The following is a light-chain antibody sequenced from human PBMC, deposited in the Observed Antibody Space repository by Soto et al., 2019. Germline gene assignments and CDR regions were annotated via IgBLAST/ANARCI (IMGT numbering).Light chain of an antibody. J-gene: IGKJ1*01. Sequence: DIVMTQSPLSLPVTPGEPASISCSSSQSLLQSNGYNYLDWYLQKPGQSPQLLIYFGSYRASGVPDRFSGGGSGIAFTLKIRRVEAEDVGVYYCMQSQQSPPTFGHGTKVEI. CDR3: MQSQQSPPT. V-gene: IGKV2-28*01. CDR1: QSLLQSNGYNY. CDR2: FGS.